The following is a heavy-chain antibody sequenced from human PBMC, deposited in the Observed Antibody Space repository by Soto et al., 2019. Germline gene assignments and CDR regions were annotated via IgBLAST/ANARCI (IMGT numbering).Heavy chain of an antibody. CDR2: IYYSGTT. CDR3: ARLHGYCISINCHGHYDMYA. V-gene: IGHV4-39*01. J-gene: IGHJ6*02. CDR1: SASISSSSYT. D-gene: IGHD2-2*01. Sequence: SETLSLNCTVSSASISSSSYTWGWVRQPPGKGLEGVGRIYYSGTTYYNPSLNSRVTVSVDTSKNQFSLKVTSVTAADTAVYYCARLHGYCISINCHGHYDMYALGQHTALTVSS.